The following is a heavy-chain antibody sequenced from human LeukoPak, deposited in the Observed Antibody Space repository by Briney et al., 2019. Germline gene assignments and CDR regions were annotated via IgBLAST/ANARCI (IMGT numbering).Heavy chain of an antibody. Sequence: GGSLRLSCAASGFTFSSYWMSWVRQAPGKGLEWVSAISGSGGSTYYADSVKGRFTISRDNSKNTLYLQMNSLRAEDTAVYYCAKGAIGASLWFGELPPGRLDPWGQGTLVTVSS. CDR2: ISGSGGST. CDR1: GFTFSSYW. V-gene: IGHV3-23*01. J-gene: IGHJ5*02. CDR3: AKGAIGASLWFGELPPGRLDP. D-gene: IGHD3-10*01.